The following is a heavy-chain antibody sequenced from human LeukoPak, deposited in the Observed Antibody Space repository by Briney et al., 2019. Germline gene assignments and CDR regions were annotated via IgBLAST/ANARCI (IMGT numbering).Heavy chain of an antibody. Sequence: PGKSLRLSCAASGFGFSYYYMHWVRQAPGKGLQWVAVISYDGTYKYYGDSVKGRFTISRDNSKNTLFLQMNSLRTEDTAVYYCAKDLRWRVATILPAIDSWGQGALVTVSS. J-gene: IGHJ4*02. CDR2: ISYDGTYK. V-gene: IGHV3-30*18. CDR1: GFGFSYYY. CDR3: AKDLRWRVATILPAIDS. D-gene: IGHD5-12*01.